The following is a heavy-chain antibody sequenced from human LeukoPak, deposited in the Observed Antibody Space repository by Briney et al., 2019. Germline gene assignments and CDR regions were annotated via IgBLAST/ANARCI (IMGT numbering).Heavy chain of an antibody. CDR1: GYSFTSYW. J-gene: IGHJ4*02. D-gene: IGHD5-12*01. CDR2: IDPSDSYT. Sequence: GESLRISCKGSGYSFTSYWICWVRQMPGKGLEWMGRIDPSDSYTNYSPSFQGHVTISADKSISTAYLQCSSLKASDTAMYYCARLNGYAPPIAPFDYWGQGTLVTVSS. CDR3: ARLNGYAPPIAPFDY. V-gene: IGHV5-10-1*01.